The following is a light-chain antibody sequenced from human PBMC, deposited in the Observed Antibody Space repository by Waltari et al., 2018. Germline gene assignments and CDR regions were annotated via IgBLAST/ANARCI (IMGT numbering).Light chain of an antibody. V-gene: IGKV3-11*01. J-gene: IGKJ5*01. CDR3: QQRTNWVTT. Sequence: EIELTQSPATLSLSPGERATLSCRANESVSSYLAWYQQKPGQAPRLLIYDASNRAAGIPARFSGSGYGTDFTLTISSLEPEDCAIYYCQQRTNWVTTFGQGTRLDIK. CDR1: ESVSSY. CDR2: DAS.